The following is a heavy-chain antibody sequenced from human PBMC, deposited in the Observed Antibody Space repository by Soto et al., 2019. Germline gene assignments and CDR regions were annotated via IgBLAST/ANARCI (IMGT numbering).Heavy chain of an antibody. CDR1: GGSITSPTDY. CDR2: INHVGGT. J-gene: IGHJ5*02. CDR3: VRIRYQLPSSVLWLDP. Sequence: SETLSLTCTVSGGSITSPTDYWTWIRQPPGKGLEWIGEINHVGGTNYNPSLKSRVTMSVDTSQNQFSLRLISVTAADTAMYFCVRIRYQLPSSVLWLDPWGQGTPVTVSS. D-gene: IGHD3-16*01. V-gene: IGHV4-39*07.